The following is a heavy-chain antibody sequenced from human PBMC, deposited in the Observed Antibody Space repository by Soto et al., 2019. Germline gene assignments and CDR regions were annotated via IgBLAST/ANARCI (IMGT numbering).Heavy chain of an antibody. V-gene: IGHV3-74*01. CDR1: GFTFSSYW. Sequence: LRLSCAASGFTFSSYWMHWVRQAPGKGLVWVSRINSDGSSTSYADSVKGRFTISRDNAKNTLYLQMNSLRAEDTAVYYCARVSPYSSSLYLRGRCCYYYGMDVWGQGTTVTVSS. D-gene: IGHD6-13*01. CDR2: INSDGSST. CDR3: ARVSPYSSSLYLRGRCCYYYGMDV. J-gene: IGHJ6*02.